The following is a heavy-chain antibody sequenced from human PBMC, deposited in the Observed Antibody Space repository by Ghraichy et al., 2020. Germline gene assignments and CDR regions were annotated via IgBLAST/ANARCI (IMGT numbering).Heavy chain of an antibody. J-gene: IGHJ6*02. CDR1: GFTFSSYA. V-gene: IGHV3-30-3*01. Sequence: GESLNISCAASGFTFSSYAMHWVRQAPGKGLEWVAVISYDGSNKYYADSVKGRFTISRDNSKNTLYLQMNSLRAEDTAVYYCARAKGSWYGNYYYYGMDVWGQGTTVTVSS. CDR3: ARAKGSWYGNYYYYGMDV. D-gene: IGHD6-13*01. CDR2: ISYDGSNK.